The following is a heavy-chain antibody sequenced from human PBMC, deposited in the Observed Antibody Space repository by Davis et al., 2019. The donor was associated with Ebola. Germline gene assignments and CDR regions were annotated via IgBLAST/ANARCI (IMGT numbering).Heavy chain of an antibody. D-gene: IGHD3-10*01. CDR2: ITLSGATT. V-gene: IGHV3-23*01. J-gene: IGHJ6*02. CDR1: GGSVSSGGYY. Sequence: ETLSLTCTVSGGSVSSGGYYWNWVRQAPGKGLEWVSSITLSGATTYYADSVKGRFTISRDNSKNTLYLQMNSLRVEDTAVYYCAKDGMVRGITGYGMDVWGQGTTVTVSS. CDR3: AKDGMVRGITGYGMDV.